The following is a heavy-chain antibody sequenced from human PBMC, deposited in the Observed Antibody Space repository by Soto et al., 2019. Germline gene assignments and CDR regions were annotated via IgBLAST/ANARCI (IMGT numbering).Heavy chain of an antibody. J-gene: IGHJ4*02. CDR1: GFTFSSYG. Sequence: PGGSLRLSCAASGFTFSSYGMHWVRQAPGKGLEWVAVISYDGSNKYYADSVKGRFTISRDNSKNTLYLQMNSLRAEDTAVYYCAKTQNSYCSSTSCYGFDYWGQGTLVTVSS. CDR3: AKTQNSYCSSTSCYGFDY. CDR2: ISYDGSNK. V-gene: IGHV3-30*18. D-gene: IGHD2-2*01.